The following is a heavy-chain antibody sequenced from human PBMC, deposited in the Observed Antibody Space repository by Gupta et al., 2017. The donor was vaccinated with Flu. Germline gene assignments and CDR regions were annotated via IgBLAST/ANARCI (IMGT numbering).Heavy chain of an antibody. CDR2: ISSSGSTI. V-gene: IGHV3-48*03. CDR3: ARDVNDYGDYGGGLYYYMDV. J-gene: IGHJ6*03. Sequence: VRQAPGKGLEWVSYISSSGSTISYADSVKGRFTISRDNAKNSLYLQMNSLRAEDTAVYYCARDVNDYGDYGGGLYYYMDVWGKGTTVTVSS. D-gene: IGHD4-17*01.